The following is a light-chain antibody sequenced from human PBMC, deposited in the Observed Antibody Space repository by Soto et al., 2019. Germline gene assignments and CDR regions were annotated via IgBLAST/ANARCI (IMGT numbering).Light chain of an antibody. J-gene: IGKJ2*01. V-gene: IGKV3-11*01. Sequence: ESVLRQSPATLSLSPGKRATLSCRASQSVGSVLAWYQQKPGQAPRLLIYDASARATGIPARFSGSGSGTDFTLTISSLEPEDFAVYHCQQRSNLMYTFGQGTKLEIK. CDR2: DAS. CDR3: QQRSNLMYT. CDR1: QSVGSV.